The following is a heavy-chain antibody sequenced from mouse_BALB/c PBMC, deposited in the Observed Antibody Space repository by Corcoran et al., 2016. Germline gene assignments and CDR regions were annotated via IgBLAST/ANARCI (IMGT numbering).Heavy chain of an antibody. V-gene: IGHV12-3*02. CDR1: GFPITSGYY. D-gene: IGHD2-3*01. CDR2: ITHSGET. CDR3: AGDYDGYWYFDV. J-gene: IGHJ1*01. Sequence: QMQLQGSGPGLVKPSQTLFFACSITGFPITSGYYWIWIRQSPGKPLEWMGYITHSGETFYNPSLQSPISITRETSKNQFFLQLNSVTTEDTAMYYCAGDYDGYWYFDVWGAGTTVTVSS.